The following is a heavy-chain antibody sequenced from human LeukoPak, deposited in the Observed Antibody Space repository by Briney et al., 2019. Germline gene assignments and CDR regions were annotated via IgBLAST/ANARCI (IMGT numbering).Heavy chain of an antibody. CDR2: IKQDGSEK. V-gene: IGHV3-7*01. CDR3: ARYVLGYCSGGSCYSGGFDY. D-gene: IGHD2-15*01. CDR1: GFTFSSYW. Sequence: PGGSLRLSCAASGFTFSSYWMSWVRQAPGKGLEWVANIKQDGSEKYYVDSVKGRFTISRDNAKNSLYLQMSSLRAEDTAVYYCARYVLGYCSGGSCYSGGFDYWGQGTLVTVSS. J-gene: IGHJ4*02.